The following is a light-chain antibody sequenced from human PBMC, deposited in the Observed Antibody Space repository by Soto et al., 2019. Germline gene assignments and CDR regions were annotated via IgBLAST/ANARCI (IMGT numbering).Light chain of an antibody. CDR2: DAS. CDR1: PSISSW. CDR3: QHYNFYSGT. Sequence: DIQMTQSPSTLSASVGARVTITCRASPSISSWLAWYQQKPGKAPKVLIYDASSLESGVPPRFSGSGSGTEFTLTISSLQPDDFATDYCQHYNFYSGTFGQGTKVAVK. J-gene: IGKJ1*01. V-gene: IGKV1-5*01.